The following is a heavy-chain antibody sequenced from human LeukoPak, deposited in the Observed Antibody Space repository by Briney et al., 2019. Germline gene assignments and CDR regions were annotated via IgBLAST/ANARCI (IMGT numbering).Heavy chain of an antibody. CDR1: GYTFTSYG. V-gene: IGHV1-18*01. CDR3: ARVAAAGTMIVVVTSHYFDY. J-gene: IGHJ4*02. Sequence: GASVKVSCKASGYTFTSYGISWVRQAPGQGLEWMGWISAYNGNTNYAQKLQGRVTMTTDTSTSTAYMELRSLRSDDTAVYYCARVAAAGTMIVVVTSHYFDYWGQGNLVTVSS. CDR2: ISAYNGNT. D-gene: IGHD3-22*01.